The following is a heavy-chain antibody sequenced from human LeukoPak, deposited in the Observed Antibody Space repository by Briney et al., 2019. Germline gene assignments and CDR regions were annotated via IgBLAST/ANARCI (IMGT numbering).Heavy chain of an antibody. CDR2: AGANDETT. CDR3: AKDSFTVVRGVASDDCVAV. Sequence: GGSLRLSCAASGFTFATYGMHWVRQAPGKGLEWVSVAGANDETTHYADSVKGRFFVSRDNSKNTVHLQMNSLRAEDTAGYYCAKDSFTVVRGVASDDCVAVWGQGTMVTVSS. V-gene: IGHV3-23*01. CDR1: GFTFATYG. D-gene: IGHD3-10*01. J-gene: IGHJ3*01.